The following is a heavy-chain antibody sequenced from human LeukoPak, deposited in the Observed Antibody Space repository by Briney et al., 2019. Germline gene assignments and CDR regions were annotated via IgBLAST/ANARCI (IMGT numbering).Heavy chain of an antibody. J-gene: IGHJ4*02. CDR1: GFTFSSYE. D-gene: IGHD2-2*01. Sequence: PGGSLRLSRAASGFTFSSYEMNWVRQAPGKGLEWVAVISYDGSNKYYADSVKGRFTISRDNSKNTLYLQMNSLRAEDTAVYYCARESTDCSSTSCYAEYFDYWGQGTLVTVSS. CDR2: ISYDGSNK. CDR3: ARESTDCSSTSCYAEYFDY. V-gene: IGHV3-30*04.